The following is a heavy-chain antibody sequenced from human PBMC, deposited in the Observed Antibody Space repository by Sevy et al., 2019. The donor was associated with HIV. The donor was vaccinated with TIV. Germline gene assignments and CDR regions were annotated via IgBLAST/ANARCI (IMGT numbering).Heavy chain of an antibody. Sequence: GGSLRLSCSASGFIFSSYTMNWVRQAPGKGLEWVSSISISSRYMNYADSVKGRFTISRNNAKNSLYLQMNSLRAEDTAVYYCITRGYSYGNLSGKAMDVWGQGTTVTVSS. J-gene: IGHJ6*02. CDR1: GFIFSSYT. CDR2: ISISSRYM. D-gene: IGHD5-18*01. V-gene: IGHV3-21*03. CDR3: ITRGYSYGNLSGKAMDV.